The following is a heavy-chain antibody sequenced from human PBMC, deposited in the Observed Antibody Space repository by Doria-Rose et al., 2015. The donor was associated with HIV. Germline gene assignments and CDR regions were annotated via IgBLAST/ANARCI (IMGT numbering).Heavy chain of an antibody. D-gene: IGHD6-13*01. CDR1: GVSLSSPGMG. Sequence: QITLKESGPVLVKPTETLTLTCTVSGVSLSSPGMGVSWIRQPPGEALEWLANVFSDDDRSYKTYLKSRLTISRGTSKSQLVLTMTDMDPVDTATYYCARIKSSRWYHKYYFDFWGQGTLVIVSA. V-gene: IGHV2-26*01. CDR2: VFSDDDR. J-gene: IGHJ4*02. CDR3: ARIKSSRWYHKYYFDF.